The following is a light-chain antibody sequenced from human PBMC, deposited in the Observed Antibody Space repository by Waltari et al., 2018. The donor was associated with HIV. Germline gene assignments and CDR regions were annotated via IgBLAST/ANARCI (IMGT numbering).Light chain of an antibody. CDR3: VLYMGSGIWV. CDR1: SGSVSTSYY. J-gene: IGLJ3*02. Sequence: QAVVTQEPSFSVSPGGTVTLTCGLSSGSVSTSYYPSWYQQTPGQAPRTLIYSTNSRSSGGPVRFSGSILGNQAALTITGAQADDESDYYCVLYMGSGIWVFGGGTKVTVL. V-gene: IGLV8-61*01. CDR2: STN.